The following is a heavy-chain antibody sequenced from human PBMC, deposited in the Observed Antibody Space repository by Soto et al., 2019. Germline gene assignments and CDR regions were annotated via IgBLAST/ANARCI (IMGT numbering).Heavy chain of an antibody. J-gene: IGHJ6*02. V-gene: IGHV5-51*01. D-gene: IGHD2-2*01. CDR1: GYSFTSYW. Sequence: GESLKISCKGSGYSFTSYWIGWVRQMPGKGLEWMGIIYPGDSDTRYSPSFQGQVTISADKSISTAYLQWSSLKASDTAMYYCARLGAYCSSTSCYYYYGMDVWGQGTTVTVSS. CDR3: ARLGAYCSSTSCYYYYGMDV. CDR2: IYPGDSDT.